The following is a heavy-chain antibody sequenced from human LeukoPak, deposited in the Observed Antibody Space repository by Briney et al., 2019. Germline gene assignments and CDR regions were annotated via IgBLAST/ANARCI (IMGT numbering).Heavy chain of an antibody. D-gene: IGHD3-10*01. J-gene: IGHJ4*02. CDR1: GVTFTTSA. CDR3: AADLGGSGIGNY. Sequence: GASVKVSCKASGVTFTTSAMQWVRQARGQRLEWIGWIVVGSGNTKYAPKFQGRVTITRDMSTSTAYMELRSLRSEDTALYYCAADLGGSGIGNYRGQGTLVTVSS. CDR2: IVVGSGNT. V-gene: IGHV1-58*02.